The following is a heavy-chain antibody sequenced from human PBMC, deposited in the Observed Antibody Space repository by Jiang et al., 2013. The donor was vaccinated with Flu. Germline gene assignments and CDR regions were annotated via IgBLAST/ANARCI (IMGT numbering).Heavy chain of an antibody. V-gene: IGHV4-4*09. J-gene: IGHJ4*02. CDR2: IYSTGTT. D-gene: IGHD3-16*02. Sequence: LTCTVSGASISGNFWNWIRQPPGKGLEWIGYIYSTGTTNYNPSLKSRVTLSMDTSKNQFSLHLRSVTAADTAMYYCARGDRLSPDPDFYFDYWGRGTLVTVSS. CDR3: ARGDRLSPDPDFYFDY. CDR1: GASISGNF.